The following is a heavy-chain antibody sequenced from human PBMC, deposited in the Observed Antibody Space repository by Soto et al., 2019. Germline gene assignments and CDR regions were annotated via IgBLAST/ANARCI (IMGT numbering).Heavy chain of an antibody. CDR2: IHHSGIS. Sequence: QVQLQQWGAGLLKPSETLSLTCTVSGGSLSDSFWNWIRQPPGKGLEWIGKIHHSGISNYNPSLRSRITLSVXTSKNQFSLKMTSVTAADTAVYYCAVTGTYNWFDPWGQGTLVTVSS. CDR1: GGSLSDSF. CDR3: AVTGTYNWFDP. D-gene: IGHD7-27*01. V-gene: IGHV4-34*01. J-gene: IGHJ5*02.